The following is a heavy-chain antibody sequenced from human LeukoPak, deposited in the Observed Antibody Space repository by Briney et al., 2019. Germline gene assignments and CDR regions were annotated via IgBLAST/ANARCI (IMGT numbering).Heavy chain of an antibody. V-gene: IGHV4-4*02. Sequence: PSGTLSLTCAVSGGSISSRDWWSWVRQPPGKGLEWIGEIYHSGSTNYNPSLKSRVTISVDKSKNQFSLNLSSVTAADAAVYYCARDHSYDSSDYYRREYYFDYWGQGTLVTVSS. CDR1: GGSISSRDW. J-gene: IGHJ4*02. D-gene: IGHD3-22*01. CDR2: IYHSGST. CDR3: ARDHSYDSSDYYRREYYFDY.